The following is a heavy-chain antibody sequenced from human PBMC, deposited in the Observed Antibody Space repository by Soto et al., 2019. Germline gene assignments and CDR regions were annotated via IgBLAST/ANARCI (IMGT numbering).Heavy chain of an antibody. CDR3: ARVHPGDYYYGRDG. V-gene: IGHV1-2*02. CDR2: INPSSGGT. CDR1: GYTFTGYY. D-gene: IGHD3-10*01. Sequence: ASVKVSCKASGYTFTGYYIHCVRQAPGQGLEWMGWINPSSGGTNYAQKFQGRVTMTRDTSISTAYMELSRLRSDDTAVYYCARVHPGDYYYGRDGWGQGTSVTFSS. J-gene: IGHJ6*02.